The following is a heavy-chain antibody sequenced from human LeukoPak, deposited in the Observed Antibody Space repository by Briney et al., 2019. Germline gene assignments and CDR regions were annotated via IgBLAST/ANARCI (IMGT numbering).Heavy chain of an antibody. V-gene: IGHV3-7*01. CDR3: ASQRSSYSYAFDV. J-gene: IGHJ3*01. CDR2: IKQDGSEK. CDR1: GFTFSTYW. D-gene: IGHD3-10*01. Sequence: PGGSLRLSCAASGFTFSTYWMTWVRQAPGKGLEWVANIKQDGSEKYYVDSVKGRFTISRDNAKNSLYLQMNSLRAEDTAVYYCASQRSSYSYAFDVWGRGTMVTVSS.